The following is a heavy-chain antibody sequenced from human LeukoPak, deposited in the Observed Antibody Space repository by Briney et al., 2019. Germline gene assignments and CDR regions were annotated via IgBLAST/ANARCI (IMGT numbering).Heavy chain of an antibody. CDR1: GFTFSSYW. D-gene: IGHD3-22*01. CDR3: ARDEGARYYFDSSGYFPGY. V-gene: IGHV3-7*01. CDR2: IKQDGSEK. Sequence: GGSLRLSCAASGFTFSSYWMSWVRQAPGKGLEWVANIKQDGSEKYYVDSVKGRFTISRDNAKNSLYLQMNSLRAEDTAMYYCARDEGARYYFDSSGYFPGYWGQGTLVTVSS. J-gene: IGHJ4*02.